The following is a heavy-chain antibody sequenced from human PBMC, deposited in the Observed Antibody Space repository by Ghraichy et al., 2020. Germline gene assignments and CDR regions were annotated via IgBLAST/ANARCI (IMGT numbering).Heavy chain of an antibody. CDR2: ISSNGGST. D-gene: IGHD5-18*01. V-gene: IGHV3-64D*06. J-gene: IGHJ2*01. Sequence: GESLNISCSASGFTFSSYAMHWVRQAPGKGLEYVSAISSNGGSTYYADSVKGRFTISRDNSKNTLYLQMSSLRAEDTAVYYCVKDQGIQPNWYFDLWGRGTLVTVSS. CDR3: VKDQGIQPNWYFDL. CDR1: GFTFSSYA.